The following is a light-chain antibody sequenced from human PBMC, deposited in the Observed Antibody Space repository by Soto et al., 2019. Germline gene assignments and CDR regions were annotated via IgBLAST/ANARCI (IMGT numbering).Light chain of an antibody. CDR1: QSISSY. J-gene: IGKJ4*01. V-gene: IGKV1-39*01. CDR3: QQSYSTPRLT. CDR2: AAS. Sequence: DIPMTQSPSSLSASVGDRVTITCRASQSISSYLNWYQQKPGKAPKLLIYAASSLQSGVPSRFSGSGSGTDFTLTISSLQPEDFATYYCQQSYSTPRLTFGGGTKVELK.